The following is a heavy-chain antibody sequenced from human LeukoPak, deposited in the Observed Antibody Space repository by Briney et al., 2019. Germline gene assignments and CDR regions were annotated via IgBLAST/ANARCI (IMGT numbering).Heavy chain of an antibody. D-gene: IGHD3-22*01. CDR1: GGSISSYY. V-gene: IGHV4-4*07. J-gene: IGHJ4*02. CDR3: ARGVYHDSSGHRYFDY. Sequence: SETLSLTCTVSGGSISSYYWSWIRQPAGKGLEWIGRIYTSGSTNYNPSLKSRVTMSVDTSKNQFSLKLSSVTAADTAVYYCARGVYHDSSGHRYFDYWGQGTLVTVSS. CDR2: IYTSGST.